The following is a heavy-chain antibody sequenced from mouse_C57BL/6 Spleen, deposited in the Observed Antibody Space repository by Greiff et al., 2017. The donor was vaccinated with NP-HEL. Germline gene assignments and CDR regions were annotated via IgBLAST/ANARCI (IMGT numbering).Heavy chain of an antibody. Sequence: QVQLQQSGAELVKPGASVKISCKASGYAFSSYWMNWVKQRPGKGLEWIGQIYPGDGDTNYNGKFKGKATLTADKSSSTAYMQLSSLTSEDSAVYFCAREGGGNYGYYAMDYWGQGTSVTVSS. CDR1: GYAFSSYW. CDR3: AREGGGNYGYYAMDY. V-gene: IGHV1-80*01. CDR2: IYPGDGDT. D-gene: IGHD2-1*01. J-gene: IGHJ4*01.